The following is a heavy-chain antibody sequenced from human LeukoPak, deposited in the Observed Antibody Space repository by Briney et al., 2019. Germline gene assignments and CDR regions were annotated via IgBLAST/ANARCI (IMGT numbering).Heavy chain of an antibody. V-gene: IGHV1-24*01. CDR2: FDPEDGET. J-gene: IGHJ5*02. CDR1: GYTLTELS. Sequence: VASVKVSCKVSGYTLTELSMHWVRQAPGKGLEWMGGFDPEDGETIYAQKFQGRVTMTTDTSTSTAYMELRSLRSDDTAVYYCARDRCSGGSCSLDPWGQGTLVTVSS. D-gene: IGHD2-15*01. CDR3: ARDRCSGGSCSLDP.